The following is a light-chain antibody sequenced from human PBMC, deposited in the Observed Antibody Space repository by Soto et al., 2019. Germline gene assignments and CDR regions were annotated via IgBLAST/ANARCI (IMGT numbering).Light chain of an antibody. J-gene: IGKJ1*01. CDR2: GAF. CDR3: QQYAGSPWT. V-gene: IGKV3-20*01. CDR1: QSVSSSY. Sequence: EIVWTQSPATLSLSPGERYTPSGVDSQSVSSSYLAWYQQKPGQADRLIIYGAFSRATGIPDRFSGSGSGTDFTLIIRRLEPEDFAVYYCQQYAGSPWTFGQGTKVDIK.